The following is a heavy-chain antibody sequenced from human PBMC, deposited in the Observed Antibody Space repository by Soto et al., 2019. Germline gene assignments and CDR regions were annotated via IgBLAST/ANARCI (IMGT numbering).Heavy chain of an antibody. CDR3: AKARCSTTNCYVPDY. CDR1: GFTLSTYT. CDR2: IGGGGSSP. J-gene: IGHJ4*02. V-gene: IGHV3-23*01. Sequence: ESGGGLVQPGGSLRLSCAASGFTLSTYTMSWVRQAPGKGLEWVSVIGGGGSSPSYVDSVQGRFTISRDNYKNTLFLQMNSLRADDTAMYYCAKARCSTTNCYVPDYWGQGTLVTVSS. D-gene: IGHD2-2*01.